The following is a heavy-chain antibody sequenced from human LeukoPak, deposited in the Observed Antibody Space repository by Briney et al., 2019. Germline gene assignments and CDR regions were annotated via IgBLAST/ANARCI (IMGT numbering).Heavy chain of an antibody. V-gene: IGHV3-23*01. J-gene: IGHJ4*02. CDR3: AKDGYGDYSYYFDY. D-gene: IGHD4-17*01. CDR1: GFPFSSDA. CDR2: ISGSTGST. Sequence: GGSLRLSCAGSGFPFSSDAMNWVRQAPGKGLEWVASISGSTGSTQYADSVKGRFTVSRDNSKNTLYLQMNSLRAEDTAVYYCAKDGYGDYSYYFDYWGQGTLVTVSS.